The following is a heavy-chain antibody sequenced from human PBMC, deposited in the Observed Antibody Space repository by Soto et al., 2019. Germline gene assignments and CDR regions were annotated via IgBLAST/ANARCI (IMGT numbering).Heavy chain of an antibody. J-gene: IGHJ4*02. CDR1: GYTFTNNV. Sequence: ASVKVSCKTSGYTFTNNVIHWVRQAPGQRLEWIGWVNAGNDNTKWSREFQGRLTLTKDTSATTAYMELSSLTPEDTAIYFCAREVPYGYSRFDYWGQGTLVTVSS. CDR3: AREVPYGYSRFDY. CDR2: VNAGNDNT. V-gene: IGHV1-3*01. D-gene: IGHD5-18*01.